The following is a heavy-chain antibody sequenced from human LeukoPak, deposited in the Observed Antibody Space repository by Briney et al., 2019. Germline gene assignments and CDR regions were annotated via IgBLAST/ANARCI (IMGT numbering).Heavy chain of an antibody. J-gene: IGHJ3*02. D-gene: IGHD6-19*01. CDR3: ARVRSGWNHDAFDI. CDR1: GGSISSYY. Sequence: PSETLSLTCTVSGGSISSYYWSWIRQPAGKGREWIGRIYTSGSTNYNPSLKSRVTMSVDTSKNQFSLKLSSVTAADTAVYYCARVRSGWNHDAFDIWGQGTMVTVSS. V-gene: IGHV4-4*07. CDR2: IYTSGST.